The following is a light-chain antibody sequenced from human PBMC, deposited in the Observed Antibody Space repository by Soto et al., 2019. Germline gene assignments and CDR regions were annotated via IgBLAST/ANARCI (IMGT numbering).Light chain of an antibody. CDR1: QSVSGN. CDR2: GAS. J-gene: IGKJ4*01. Sequence: EIVMTQSPATLSVSPGERATLSCRASQSVSGNFAWYQQKPGQAPRLLIYGASTRATGIPARFSGSGSGTEFTLTISSLQSEDVAVYYCQQYNNWPPVTFGGGTKVEIK. CDR3: QQYNNWPPVT. V-gene: IGKV3-15*01.